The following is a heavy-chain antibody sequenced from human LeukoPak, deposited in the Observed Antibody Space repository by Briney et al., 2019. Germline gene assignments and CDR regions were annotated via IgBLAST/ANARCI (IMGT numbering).Heavy chain of an antibody. D-gene: IGHD2-15*01. V-gene: IGHV1-69*13. Sequence: GASVKVSCKASGYTFTSYAISWVRQAPGQGLEWMGGIIPIFGTANYAQKFQGRVTITADESTSTAYMELSSLRSEDTAVYYCARVAADDAFDIWGQGTMVTVSS. CDR2: IIPIFGTA. CDR3: ARVAADDAFDI. J-gene: IGHJ3*02. CDR1: GYTFTSYA.